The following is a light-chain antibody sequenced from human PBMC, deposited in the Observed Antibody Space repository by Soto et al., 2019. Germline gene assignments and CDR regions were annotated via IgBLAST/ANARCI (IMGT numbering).Light chain of an antibody. CDR1: QSVSSR. CDR3: HQYATSPYT. J-gene: IGKJ2*01. V-gene: IGKV3-20*01. CDR2: GAS. Sequence: EIVMTQSPGTLSLSPGERATLSCRASQSVSSRLAWYQQKPGQAPRLLISGASSRATGIPDRFSGSGFGTDFTLTISRLEPEDFALYYCHQYATSPYTFGQGTKLEIK.